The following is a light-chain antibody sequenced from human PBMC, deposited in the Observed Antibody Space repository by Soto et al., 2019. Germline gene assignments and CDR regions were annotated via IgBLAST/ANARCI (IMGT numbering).Light chain of an antibody. CDR2: RAS. Sequence: DIQMTQSPSSLSASVGDRVTITCRASQIINTWLAWYQQKPGKAPKLVIYRASNLVNGVPSRFSGSGSGTEFTLTSSSLQPEDFSIYYCQHYETYSGTFGPGTKVDL. CDR1: QIINTW. J-gene: IGKJ3*01. CDR3: QHYETYSGT. V-gene: IGKV1-5*03.